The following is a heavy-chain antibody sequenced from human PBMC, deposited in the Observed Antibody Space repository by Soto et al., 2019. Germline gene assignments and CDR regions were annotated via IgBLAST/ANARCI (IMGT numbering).Heavy chain of an antibody. J-gene: IGHJ4*02. CDR3: ARPRSRGSLIGGFDY. CDR2: IHDTGNT. D-gene: IGHD1-26*01. CDR1: GGSISSSNYY. V-gene: IGHV4-39*01. Sequence: SETLSLTCTVSGGSISSSNYYWGWIRQPPGKGLEWIGSIHDTGNTYYNPSLKNRVTISVDTPKNEFSLKLSFVTAADTAVFYCARPRSRGSLIGGFDYWGQGVLVTVSS.